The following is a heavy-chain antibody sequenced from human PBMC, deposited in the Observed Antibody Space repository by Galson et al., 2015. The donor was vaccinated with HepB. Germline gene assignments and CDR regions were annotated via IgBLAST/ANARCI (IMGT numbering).Heavy chain of an antibody. CDR3: AKDREGYDSIQDFDY. CDR1: GFTFSSYA. V-gene: IGHV3-23*01. Sequence: SLRLSCAASGFTFSSYAMSWVRQAPGKGLEWVSAISGSGGSTYYADSVKGRFTISRDNSKNTLYLQMNSLRAEDTAVYYCAKDREGYDSIQDFDYWGQGTLATVSS. CDR2: ISGSGGST. J-gene: IGHJ4*02. D-gene: IGHD3-22*01.